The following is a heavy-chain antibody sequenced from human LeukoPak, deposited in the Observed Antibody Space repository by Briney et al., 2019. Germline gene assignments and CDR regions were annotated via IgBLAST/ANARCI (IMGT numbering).Heavy chain of an antibody. D-gene: IGHD7-27*01. CDR2: IAWNGGNI. V-gene: IGHV3-9*01. Sequence: GGSLRLSCAASGFTFEDFAMHWVRQAPGKGLEWVSGIAWNGGNIGYADSVKGRFTISRDNAKKSLYLQMNSLRAEDTALYYCAKDLGDYYYYMDVWGKGTTVTVSS. CDR1: GFTFEDFA. CDR3: AKDLGDYYYYMDV. J-gene: IGHJ6*03.